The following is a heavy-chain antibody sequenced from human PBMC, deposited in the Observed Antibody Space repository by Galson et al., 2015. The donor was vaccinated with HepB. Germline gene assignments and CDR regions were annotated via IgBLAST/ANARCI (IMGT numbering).Heavy chain of an antibody. V-gene: IGHV3-30*18. CDR1: GFTFSSYG. D-gene: IGHD2-21*02. CDR2: ISYDGSNK. Sequence: SLRLSCAASGFTFSSYGMHWVRQAPGKGLEWVAVISYDGSNKYYADSVKGRFTISRDNSKNTLYLQMNSLRAEDTAVYYCAKDCGGDCYSFKYYYYGMDVWGQGTTVTVSS. CDR3: AKDCGGDCYSFKYYYYGMDV. J-gene: IGHJ6*02.